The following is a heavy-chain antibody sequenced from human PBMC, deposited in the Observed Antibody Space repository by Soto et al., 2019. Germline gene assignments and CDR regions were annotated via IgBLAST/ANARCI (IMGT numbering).Heavy chain of an antibody. V-gene: IGHV3-23*04. CDR2: ISGGGSAR. CDR3: ARVRFPSAPRRPLYYYFMDF. Sequence: VQLVESGGGLVQPGGSLRLSCAASGFTFGSYAMTWVRQAPGKGLEWVSGISGGGSARYYSDSVEAHFTISRDNPKNLLYLQMNTLRAEATAVYFGARVRFPSAPRRPLYYYFMDFWGNGTTMTV. J-gene: IGHJ6*03. CDR1: GFTFGSYA.